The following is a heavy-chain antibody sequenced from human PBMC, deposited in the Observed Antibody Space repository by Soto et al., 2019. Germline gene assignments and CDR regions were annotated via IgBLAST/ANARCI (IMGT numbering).Heavy chain of an antibody. J-gene: IGHJ4*02. D-gene: IGHD1-26*01. CDR2: ISSSSSYI. Sequence: EVQLVESGGGLVKPGGSLSLSCAASGFTFSSYSMNWVRQAPGKGLEWVSSISSSSSYIYYADSVKGRFTISRDNAKNSLYLQMNSLRAEDTAVYYCARDREGLLDYWGQGTLVTVSS. CDR3: ARDREGLLDY. CDR1: GFTFSSYS. V-gene: IGHV3-21*01.